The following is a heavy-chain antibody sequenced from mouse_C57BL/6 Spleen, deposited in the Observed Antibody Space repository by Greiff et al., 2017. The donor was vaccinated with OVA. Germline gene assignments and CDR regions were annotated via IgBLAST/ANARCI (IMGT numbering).Heavy chain of an antibody. CDR2: IYPGDGDT. D-gene: IGHD2-3*01. Sequence: VKLVESGPELVKPGASVKISCKASGYAFSSSWMNWVKQRPGKGLEWIGRIYPGDGDTNYHGTFKGKATLTADKSSSTANMQLSSLTSEDSAVYICARGDDSYYDYFDYWGQGTTLTVSS. V-gene: IGHV1-82*01. CDR1: GYAFSSSW. CDR3: ARGDDSYYDYFDY. J-gene: IGHJ2*01.